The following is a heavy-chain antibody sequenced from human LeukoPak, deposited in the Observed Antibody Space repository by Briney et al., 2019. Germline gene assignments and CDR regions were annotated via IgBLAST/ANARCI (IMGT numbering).Heavy chain of an antibody. Sequence: GGSLRLSCAASGFTFSSYGMHWVRQAPGKGLEWVAFIRYDGSNKYYADSAKGRFTISRDNSKNTLYLQMNSLRAEDTALYYCAKDGGRYRFDFWGQGTMVTVSS. V-gene: IGHV3-30*02. CDR1: GFTFSSYG. D-gene: IGHD3-16*02. CDR2: IRYDGSNK. CDR3: AKDGGRYRFDF. J-gene: IGHJ4*02.